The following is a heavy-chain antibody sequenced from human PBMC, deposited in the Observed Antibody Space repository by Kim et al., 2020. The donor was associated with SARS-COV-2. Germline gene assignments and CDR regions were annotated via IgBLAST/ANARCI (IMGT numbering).Heavy chain of an antibody. D-gene: IGHD2-15*01. J-gene: IGHJ4*02. CDR2: INPNSGGT. V-gene: IGHV1-2*02. CDR3: ARDRGPLRFCAGGSCYSDGYFDF. Sequence: ASVKVSCKASGYTFTNYFIHWVRQAPGQGLEWMGWINPNSGGTHYAQNFRGRVTVTRDTSITTAYMELSWLTSDDTALYYCARDRGPLRFCAGGSCYSDGYFDFWSQGTLVTVSS. CDR1: GYTFTNYF.